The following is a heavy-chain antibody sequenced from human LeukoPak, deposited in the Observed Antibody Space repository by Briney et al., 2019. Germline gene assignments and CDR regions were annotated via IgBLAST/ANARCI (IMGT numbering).Heavy chain of an antibody. CDR2: IYSSGST. Sequence: PSQTLSLTCTVSGGPIRSGDYYWSWIRQPPGKGLECIGYIYSSGSTYYSPSLKSRIAMSIDTSKNQFSLKLSSVTAADTATYYCARRNYYASSWYFDLWGRGTLVTVSS. J-gene: IGHJ2*01. CDR3: ARRNYYASSWYFDL. CDR1: GGPIRSGDYY. D-gene: IGHD3-10*01. V-gene: IGHV4-30-4*08.